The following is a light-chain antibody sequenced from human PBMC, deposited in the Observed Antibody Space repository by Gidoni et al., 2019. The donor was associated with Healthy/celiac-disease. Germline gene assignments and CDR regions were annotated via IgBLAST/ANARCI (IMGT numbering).Light chain of an antibody. Sequence: EIVLTQSPATLSLSPGERATLSCRASQSVSSYLAWYQQKPGQAPRLLIYDASNRATGIPARFSGSGSGTDCTLTISSLEPEDFAVYYCQQRSNWPRLTFXGXTKVEIK. V-gene: IGKV3-11*01. CDR3: QQRSNWPRLT. CDR1: QSVSSY. J-gene: IGKJ4*01. CDR2: DAS.